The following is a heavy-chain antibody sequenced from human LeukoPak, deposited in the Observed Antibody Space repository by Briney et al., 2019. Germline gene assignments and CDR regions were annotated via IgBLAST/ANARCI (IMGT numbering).Heavy chain of an antibody. J-gene: IGHJ5*02. CDR3: ARFMERSSWSGGWFDP. Sequence: SETLSLTCTVSGGSISGYYWSWIRQPPGKGLEWVGYIYYSGSTNYNPSLKSRVTISVDTSKNQFSLKLSSVTAADTAVYYCARFMERSSWSGGWFDPWGQGTLVTVSS. CDR1: GGSISGYY. V-gene: IGHV4-59*08. D-gene: IGHD6-13*01. CDR2: IYYSGST.